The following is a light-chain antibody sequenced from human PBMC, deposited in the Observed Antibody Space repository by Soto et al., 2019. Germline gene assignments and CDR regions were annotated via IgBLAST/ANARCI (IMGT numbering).Light chain of an antibody. CDR1: ESISRDY. Sequence: ELVLTQSPGTLSLSPGQRATLSCRASESISRDYLAWYQQRLGQAPSLLIYGASSGATGIPDRFSGSGSGTDFTLTISRLEPEDFAIYYCQQYGGVPYTFGQGTKLEIK. V-gene: IGKV3-20*01. CDR3: QQYGGVPYT. CDR2: GAS. J-gene: IGKJ2*01.